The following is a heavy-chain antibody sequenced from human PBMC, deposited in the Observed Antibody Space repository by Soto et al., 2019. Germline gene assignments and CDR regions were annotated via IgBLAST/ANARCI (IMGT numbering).Heavy chain of an antibody. D-gene: IGHD6-19*01. Sequence: GSVKVSCKASGYTFTSYDINWVRQATGQGLEWMGWMNPNSGNTGYAQKFQGRVTMTRNTSISTAYMELSSLRSEDTAVYYCARKVIGWYGWFDPWGQGTLVTVSS. J-gene: IGHJ5*02. V-gene: IGHV1-8*01. CDR1: GYTFTSYD. CDR2: MNPNSGNT. CDR3: ARKVIGWYGWFDP.